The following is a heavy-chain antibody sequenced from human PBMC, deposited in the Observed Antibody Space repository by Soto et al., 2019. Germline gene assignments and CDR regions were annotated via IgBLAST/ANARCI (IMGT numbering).Heavy chain of an antibody. D-gene: IGHD6-19*01. Sequence: GASVKVSCDASGYTFTSYGISWVRQAPGQGLDWMGWSSAYNGNTNYAQKLQGRVTMTTDTSTSTAYMELRSLRSDDTAVYYCASYTIAVAGTTYYYYGMDVWGHGTTVTVSS. J-gene: IGHJ6*02. CDR3: ASYTIAVAGTTYYYYGMDV. V-gene: IGHV1-18*04. CDR2: SSAYNGNT. CDR1: GYTFTSYG.